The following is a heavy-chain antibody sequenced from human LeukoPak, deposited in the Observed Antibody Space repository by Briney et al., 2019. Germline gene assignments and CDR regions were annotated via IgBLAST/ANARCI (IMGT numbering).Heavy chain of an antibody. CDR3: ARTTYSSSWYAWDY. Sequence: GGSLRLSCAASGFTVSSNYMSWVRQAPGKGLEWVSVIYSGGSTYYADSVKGRFTISRDNSKNTLYLQMNSLRAEDTAVYYCARTTYSSSWYAWDYWGQGTLVTVSS. V-gene: IGHV3-66*01. CDR1: GFTVSSNY. D-gene: IGHD6-13*01. J-gene: IGHJ4*02. CDR2: IYSGGST.